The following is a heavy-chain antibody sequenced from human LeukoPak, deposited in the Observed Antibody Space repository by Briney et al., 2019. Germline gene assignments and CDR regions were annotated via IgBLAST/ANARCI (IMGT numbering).Heavy chain of an antibody. CDR3: ARGAYNWNYVAPFDY. Sequence: ASVKVSCKASGGTFSSYAISWVRQAPGQGLEWMGGIIPIFGTANYAQKFQGRVTITTDESTSTAYMELSSLRSEDTAVYYCARGAYNWNYVAPFDYWGQGTLVTVSS. CDR2: IIPIFGTA. CDR1: GGTFSSYA. J-gene: IGHJ4*02. V-gene: IGHV1-69*05. D-gene: IGHD1-7*01.